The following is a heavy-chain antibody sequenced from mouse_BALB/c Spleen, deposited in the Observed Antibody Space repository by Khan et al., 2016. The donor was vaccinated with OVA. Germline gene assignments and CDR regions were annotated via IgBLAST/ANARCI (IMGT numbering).Heavy chain of an antibody. CDR3: ARVGYNGTMDY. CDR1: GYTFTIYG. Sequence: QIQLVQSGPELKKPGETVKISCKASGYTFTIYGMNWVRQAPGKGLKWMGWINTYTGEPTYADDFRGRVAFSLETSASTAYLQINNLKNEDTATDFCARVGYNGTMDYWGQGTSVTVSS. CDR2: INTYTGEP. D-gene: IGHD4-1*01. V-gene: IGHV9-3-1*01. J-gene: IGHJ4*01.